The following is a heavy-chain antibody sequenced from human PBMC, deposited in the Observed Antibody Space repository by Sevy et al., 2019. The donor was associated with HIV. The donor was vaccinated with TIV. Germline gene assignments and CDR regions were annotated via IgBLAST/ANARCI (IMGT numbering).Heavy chain of an antibody. CDR3: ANAYRDNYSHSYLYDLDV. CDR1: GFSFSYYG. J-gene: IGHJ6*02. V-gene: IGHV3-30*18. D-gene: IGHD3-16*01. Sequence: GGSLRLSCIGSGFSFSYYGIHWVRQSPGKGLDWVALISHNGINEYYADSVKGRFTISRDNSKNTVYLDMNSLRNEDTAIYFYANAYRDNYSHSYLYDLDVWGQGTKVTVSS. CDR2: ISHNGINE.